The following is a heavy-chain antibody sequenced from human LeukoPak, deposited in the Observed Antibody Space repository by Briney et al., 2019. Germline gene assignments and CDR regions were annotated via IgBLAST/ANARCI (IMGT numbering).Heavy chain of an antibody. CDR3: ARMAATTDYYYYGMDV. D-gene: IGHD1-1*01. Sequence: GESLKISCKGSGFSFTSYWISWVRQMPGKGLEWMGRIDPSDSYTNYSTSFQGHVTISADKSSSFAYLQWSSLKASDTAMYYCARMAATTDYYYYGMDVWGQGTTVTVSS. CDR1: GFSFTSYW. CDR2: IDPSDSYT. J-gene: IGHJ6*02. V-gene: IGHV5-10-1*01.